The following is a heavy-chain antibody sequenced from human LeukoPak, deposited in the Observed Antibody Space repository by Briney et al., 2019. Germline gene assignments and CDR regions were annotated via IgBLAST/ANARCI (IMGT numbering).Heavy chain of an antibody. D-gene: IGHD5-24*01. Sequence: GGSLRLSCAASGFTFRTYWMSWVRQAPGKGLEWVASVEEDGSKKEYVDSVKGRFTISRDNAKNSVYLQMNTLRAADTAVYYCARWRGVQSEFVYWGQGALVTVSS. CDR1: GFTFRTYW. CDR3: ARWRGVQSEFVY. CDR2: VEEDGSKK. V-gene: IGHV3-7*01. J-gene: IGHJ4*02.